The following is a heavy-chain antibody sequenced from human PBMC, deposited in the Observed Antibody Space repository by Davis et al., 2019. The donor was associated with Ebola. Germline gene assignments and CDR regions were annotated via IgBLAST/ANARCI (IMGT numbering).Heavy chain of an antibody. D-gene: IGHD1-26*01. V-gene: IGHV3-7*03. CDR3: ATELSGDGFDI. CDR1: GFSVSDYW. CDR2: IRQDGDKK. Sequence: PGGSLRLSCTASGFSVSDYWMNWVRQGPGKGLKWVANIRQDGDKKNYVDSVKDRFTISRDSAKNSLFLQMNGLRAEDTALYYCATELSGDGFDIWGQGTMVTVSS. J-gene: IGHJ3*02.